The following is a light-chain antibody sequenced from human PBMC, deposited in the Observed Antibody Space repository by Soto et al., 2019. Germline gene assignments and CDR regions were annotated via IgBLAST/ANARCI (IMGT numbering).Light chain of an antibody. CDR3: QQYYSYPRMYT. CDR1: QGISSY. CDR2: AAS. Sequence: AIRMTQSPSSLSASTGDRVNITCRASQGISSYLAWYQQKPGKAPKLLIHAASTLQSGVPSRFSGSGSGTDFTLTISCLQSEDFATYYCQQYYSYPRMYTFGQGTKVDIK. J-gene: IGKJ2*01. V-gene: IGKV1-8*01.